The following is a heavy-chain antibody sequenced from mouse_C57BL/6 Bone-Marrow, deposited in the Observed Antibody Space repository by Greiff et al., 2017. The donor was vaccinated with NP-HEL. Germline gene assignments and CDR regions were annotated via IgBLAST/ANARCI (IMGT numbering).Heavy chain of an antibody. Sequence: VQLQQSGAELAKPGASVKLSCKASGYTFTSYWMHWVKQRPGQGLEWIGYINPSSGYTKYNQKFKDKATLTAAKSSSTAYMQLSSLTYEDSAVYYCASTVVAPDDWGTGTPVTVSA. J-gene: IGHJ1*03. CDR3: ASTVVAPDD. CDR2: INPSSGYT. CDR1: GYTFTSYW. V-gene: IGHV1-7*01. D-gene: IGHD1-1*01.